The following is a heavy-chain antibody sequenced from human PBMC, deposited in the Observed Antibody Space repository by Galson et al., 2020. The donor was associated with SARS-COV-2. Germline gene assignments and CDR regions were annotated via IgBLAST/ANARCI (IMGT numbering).Heavy chain of an antibody. CDR3: ATAGDYVWVSYRLTYYFYGVDV. CDR2: FDPEDGET. J-gene: IGHJ6*02. Sequence: GESLKISCKVSGYTLTELSMHWVRQAPGKGLEWMGGFDPEDGETIYAHKFQGRVTMTEDTSTDTAYMELSSLRSEDTAVYYCATAGDYVWVSYRLTYYFYGVDVWGQGSTVTVSS. CDR1: GYTLTELS. D-gene: IGHD3-16*02. V-gene: IGHV1-24*01.